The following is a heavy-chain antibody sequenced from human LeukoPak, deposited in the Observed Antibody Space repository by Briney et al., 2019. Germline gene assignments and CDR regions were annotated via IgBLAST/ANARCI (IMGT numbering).Heavy chain of an antibody. D-gene: IGHD5-18*01. CDR1: GFTVSSNY. CDR2: IYSDGRT. V-gene: IGHV3-66*01. Sequence: PGGSLRLSCAASGFTVSSNYMSWVRQAPGKGLEWVSVIYSDGRTYYSDSVKGRFTISRDNSKNTLYLQMNSLRAEDTAVYYCAKELQRNSYGRPGFDYWGQGTLVTVSS. J-gene: IGHJ4*02. CDR3: AKELQRNSYGRPGFDY.